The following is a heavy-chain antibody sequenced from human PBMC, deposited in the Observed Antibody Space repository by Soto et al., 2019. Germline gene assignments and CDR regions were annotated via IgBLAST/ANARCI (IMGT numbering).Heavy chain of an antibody. Sequence: PSETLSLSCAVSGGSISSSNWWSWVRQPPGKGLEWIGEIYHSGSTNYNPSLKSRVTISVDKSKNQFSLKLSSVTAADTAVYYCARGSYYDILTGLSGDAFDIWGQGTMVTVSS. J-gene: IGHJ3*02. D-gene: IGHD3-9*01. CDR3: ARGSYYDILTGLSGDAFDI. V-gene: IGHV4-4*02. CDR1: GGSISSSNW. CDR2: IYHSGST.